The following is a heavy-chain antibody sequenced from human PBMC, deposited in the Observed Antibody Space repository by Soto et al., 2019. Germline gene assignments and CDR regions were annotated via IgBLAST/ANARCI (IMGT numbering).Heavy chain of an antibody. J-gene: IGHJ4*02. Sequence: EVQLVESGGGLVQPGGSLRLSCAASGFTFSSYSMNWVRQAPGKGLEWVSYISSSSSTIYYAVSVEGRFTISRDNAKNALYLQMNSLRDEDTAVYYCAGGSGFWTGLPPFDYWGQGTLVTVSS. CDR1: GFTFSSYS. CDR3: AGGSGFWTGLPPFDY. D-gene: IGHD3-3*01. CDR2: ISSSSSTI. V-gene: IGHV3-48*02.